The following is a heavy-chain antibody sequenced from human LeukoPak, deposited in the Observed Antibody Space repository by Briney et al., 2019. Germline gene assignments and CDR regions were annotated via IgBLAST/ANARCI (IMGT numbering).Heavy chain of an antibody. CDR1: VGSFSGYY. CDR2: INHSGST. CDR3: ARGLSPRINMVRGVRPPFRGVFDY. Sequence: SETLSLTCAVYVGSFSGYYWSWIRQPPGKGLEWIGEINHSGSTNYNPSLKSRVTISVDTSKNQFSLNLSSVTAADTAVYYCARGLSPRINMVRGVRPPFRGVFDYWGQGTLVTVSS. D-gene: IGHD3-10*01. J-gene: IGHJ4*02. V-gene: IGHV4-34*01.